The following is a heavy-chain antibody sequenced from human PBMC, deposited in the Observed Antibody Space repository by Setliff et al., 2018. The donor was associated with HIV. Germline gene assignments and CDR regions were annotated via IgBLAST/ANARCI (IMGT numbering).Heavy chain of an antibody. CDR2: VTHSGTT. D-gene: IGHD6-19*01. V-gene: IGHV4-34*01. CDR3: ARGRKKTLAVSGTRYFDF. CDR1: GGSFSGFY. J-gene: IGHJ4*02. Sequence: LSLTCAVYGGSFSGFYWTFIRQSPGKGLEWIGEVTHSGTTTCDPSLKSRITISVDTSKNQFSLKLTSVTAADMGVYYCARGRKKTLAVSGTRYFDFWGQGTLVTVSS.